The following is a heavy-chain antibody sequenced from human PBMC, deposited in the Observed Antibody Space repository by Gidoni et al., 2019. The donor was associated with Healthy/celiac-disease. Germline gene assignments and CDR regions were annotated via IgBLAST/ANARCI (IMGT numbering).Heavy chain of an antibody. CDR2: IWYDGSNK. CDR1: GFTFSSYG. J-gene: IGHJ6*02. D-gene: IGHD3-16*01. V-gene: IGHV3-33*01. Sequence: QVQLVESGGGVVQPGRSLRLSCAASGFTFSSYGMHWVRQAPGKGLEGVAVIWYDGSNKYYADSVKGRFTISRDNSKNTLYLQMNSLRAEDTAVYYCAREVLGGQVGYPYGMDVWGQGTTVTVSS. CDR3: AREVLGGQVGYPYGMDV.